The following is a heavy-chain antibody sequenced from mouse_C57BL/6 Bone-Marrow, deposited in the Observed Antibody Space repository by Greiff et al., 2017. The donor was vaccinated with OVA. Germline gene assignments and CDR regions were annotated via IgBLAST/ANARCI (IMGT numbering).Heavy chain of an antibody. CDR2: IHPNSGST. V-gene: IGHV1-64*01. CDR1: GYTFTSYW. CDR3: ARPYDYDRDYYAMDY. D-gene: IGHD2-4*01. Sequence: VQLQQSGAELVKPGASVTLSCQASGYTFTSYWMHWVKQRPGQGLEWIGMIHPNSGSTNYNEKFKSKATLTVDKSSSTAYMQLSSLTSEDSAVYYCARPYDYDRDYYAMDYWGQGTSVTVSS. J-gene: IGHJ4*01.